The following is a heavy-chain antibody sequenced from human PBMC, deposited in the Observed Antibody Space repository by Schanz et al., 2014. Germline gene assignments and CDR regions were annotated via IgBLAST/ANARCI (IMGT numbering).Heavy chain of an antibody. Sequence: EVQLLESGGGLVQPGGSLRLSCAASGFTFSGYSMNWVRQAPGKGLEWVSVIGVDGTTTYYADSVKGRFTISRDNAKNSLYLEMNSLRAEDTAIYYCAKDAPYPFDLWGRGTLITVSS. V-gene: IGHV3-48*01. CDR3: AKDAPYPFDL. CDR2: IGVDGTTT. J-gene: IGHJ2*01. CDR1: GFTFSGYS.